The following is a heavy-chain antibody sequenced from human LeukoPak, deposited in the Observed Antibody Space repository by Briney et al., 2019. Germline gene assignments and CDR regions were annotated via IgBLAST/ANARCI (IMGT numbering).Heavy chain of an antibody. V-gene: IGHV1-69*13. CDR3: ARVPSYCSGGSCYLE. CDR2: IIPIFGTA. D-gene: IGHD2-15*01. J-gene: IGHJ4*02. Sequence: SVKVYCKASGGTFSSYAISWVRQAPGQGLEWMGGIIPIFGTANYAQKFQGRVTITADESTSTAYMELSSLRSEDTAVYYCARVPSYCSGGSCYLEWGQGTLVTVSS. CDR1: GGTFSSYA.